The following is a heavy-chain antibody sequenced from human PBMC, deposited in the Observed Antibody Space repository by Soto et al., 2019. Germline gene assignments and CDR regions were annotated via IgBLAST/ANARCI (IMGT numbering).Heavy chain of an antibody. V-gene: IGHV1-18*01. J-gene: IGHJ3*02. CDR3: ARVFRQWLGQRVDAFDI. CDR2: ISAYNGNI. Sequence: QVQLVQSGAEVKKPGASVKVSCKASGYTFTSYGISWVRQAPGQGLEWMGWISAYNGNINYAQKLQGRVTMTTDTSTSTAYMELRSLRSDDTAVYYCARVFRQWLGQRVDAFDIWGQGTMVTVSS. CDR1: GYTFTSYG. D-gene: IGHD6-19*01.